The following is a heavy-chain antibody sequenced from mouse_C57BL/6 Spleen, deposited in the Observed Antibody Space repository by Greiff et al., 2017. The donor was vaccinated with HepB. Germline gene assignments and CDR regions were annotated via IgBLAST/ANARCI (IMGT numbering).Heavy chain of an antibody. D-gene: IGHD2-1*01. CDR2: IDPETGGT. Sequence: VKLQQSGAELVRPGASVTLSCKASGYTFTDYEMHWVKQTPVHGLEWIGAIDPETGGTAYNQKFKGKAILTADKSSSTAYMELRSLTSEDSAVYYCTRYYYGNHFDYWGQGTTLTVSS. V-gene: IGHV1-15*01. CDR3: TRYYYGNHFDY. CDR1: GYTFTDYE. J-gene: IGHJ2*01.